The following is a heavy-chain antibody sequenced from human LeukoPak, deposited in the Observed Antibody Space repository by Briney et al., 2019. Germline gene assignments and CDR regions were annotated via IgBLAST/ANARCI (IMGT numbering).Heavy chain of an antibody. CDR3: AKEGRSLQTY. CDR1: GFTLSIYS. V-gene: IGHV3-7*03. Sequence: GGSLRLSCAASGFTLSIYSMNWVRLAPGKGLEWVANIKEDGTETYYVDSVKGRFTVSRDNAKNSLYLQMNSLRVEDTAVYYCAKEGRSLQTYWGQGTLVTVSS. CDR2: IKEDGTET. J-gene: IGHJ4*02. D-gene: IGHD5-24*01.